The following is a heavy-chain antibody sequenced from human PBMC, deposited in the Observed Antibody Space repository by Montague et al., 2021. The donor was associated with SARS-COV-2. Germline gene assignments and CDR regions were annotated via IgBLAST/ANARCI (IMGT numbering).Heavy chain of an antibody. CDR1: GGSIGSYY. D-gene: IGHD3-10*01. J-gene: IGHJ4*02. Sequence: SETLSLTCSVSGGSIGSYYWSWLRQPPGKGLEWIGHIHYSGGNTYSPSFKSRVTISIDTPKNQFSLKLSSVTAADTAVYYCARSLDPSGTYYQPYWGQGTLVTVSS. CDR2: IHYSGGN. V-gene: IGHV4-59*01. CDR3: ARSLDPSGTYYQPY.